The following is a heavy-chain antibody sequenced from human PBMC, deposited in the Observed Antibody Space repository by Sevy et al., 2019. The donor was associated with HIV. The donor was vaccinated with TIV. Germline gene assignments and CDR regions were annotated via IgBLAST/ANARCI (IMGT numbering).Heavy chain of an antibody. Sequence: GGSLRLSCAASGFTFSSYAMSWLRQAPGKGLEWVSAISGSGGSTYYADSVKGRFTISRDNSKNTLYLQMNSLRAEDTAVYYCAKGGSWRIAVAGRGHFHYWGQGTLVTVSS. V-gene: IGHV3-23*01. CDR1: GFTFSSYA. D-gene: IGHD6-19*01. J-gene: IGHJ4*02. CDR3: AKGGSWRIAVAGRGHFHY. CDR2: ISGSGGST.